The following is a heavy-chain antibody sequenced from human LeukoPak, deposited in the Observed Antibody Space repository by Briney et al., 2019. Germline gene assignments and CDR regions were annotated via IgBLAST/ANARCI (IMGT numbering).Heavy chain of an antibody. CDR1: GFTVSSNY. CDR2: IKSKTDGGTT. V-gene: IGHV3-15*01. Sequence: GGSLRLSCAASGFTVSSNYMSWVRQAPGKGLEWVGRIKSKTDGGTTDYAAPVKGRFTISRDDSKNTLYLQMNSLKTEDTAVYYCTTVSSWYGGDYYYGMDVWGKGTTVTVSS. CDR3: TTVSSWYGGDYYYGMDV. J-gene: IGHJ6*04. D-gene: IGHD6-13*01.